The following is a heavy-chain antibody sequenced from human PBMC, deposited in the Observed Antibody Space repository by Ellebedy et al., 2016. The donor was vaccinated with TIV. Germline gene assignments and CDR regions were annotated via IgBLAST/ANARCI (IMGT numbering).Heavy chain of an antibody. Sequence: ESLKISCAASGFSFGSYWMSWVRQAPGKGLEWVANIKQDGSEKYYVDSVKGRFTISRDNAKNSLYLQINSLRAEDTAVYYCARDSMPAGTRWFDPWGQGTPVTVSS. V-gene: IGHV3-7*03. CDR2: IKQDGSEK. J-gene: IGHJ5*02. D-gene: IGHD6-13*01. CDR3: ARDSMPAGTRWFDP. CDR1: GFSFGSYW.